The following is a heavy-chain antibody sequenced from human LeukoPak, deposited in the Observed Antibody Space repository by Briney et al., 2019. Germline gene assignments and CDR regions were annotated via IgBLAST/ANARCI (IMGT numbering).Heavy chain of an antibody. J-gene: IGHJ4*02. D-gene: IGHD5-12*01. CDR3: ARDAGGYVALWNFDY. CDR1: GFSFSSYA. CDR2: ISYDGSNK. Sequence: PGRSLRLSCAASGFSFSSYAMHWVRQAPGKGLEWVAVISYDGSNKYYADSVKGRFTISRDNSKNTLYLQMNSLRAEDTAVYYCARDAGGYVALWNFDYWGQGTLVTVSS. V-gene: IGHV3-30*04.